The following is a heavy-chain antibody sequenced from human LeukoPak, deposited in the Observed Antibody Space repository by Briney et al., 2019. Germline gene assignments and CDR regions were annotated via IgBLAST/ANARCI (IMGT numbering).Heavy chain of an antibody. D-gene: IGHD2-2*01. CDR2: IYYSGSS. Sequence: SETLSLTCSVFGGSISSSIYYWGWIRQPPGKGLEWIGSIYYSGSSYYNPSLKSRVTISVDTSKNQFSLKLTSVTAADTAVYYCARRDCTSTTCYAGSYYFDYWGQGTLVTVSS. V-gene: IGHV4-39*01. CDR1: GGSISSSIYY. CDR3: ARRDCTSTTCYAGSYYFDY. J-gene: IGHJ4*02.